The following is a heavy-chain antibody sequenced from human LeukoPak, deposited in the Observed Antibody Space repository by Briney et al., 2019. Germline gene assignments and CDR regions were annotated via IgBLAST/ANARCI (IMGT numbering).Heavy chain of an antibody. CDR3: ARDWPPSRYDTSGAFDY. V-gene: IGHV3-30-3*01. Sequence: GGSLRLSCAASGFIFSSYAMHWVRQAPGKGLEWVAFISYGVNNKYYADSVKGRFTISRDNSKNTLFLQMNSLKAEDTAVYYCARDWPPSRYDTSGAFDYWGQGTLVTVSS. D-gene: IGHD3-22*01. J-gene: IGHJ4*02. CDR1: GFIFSSYA. CDR2: ISYGVNNK.